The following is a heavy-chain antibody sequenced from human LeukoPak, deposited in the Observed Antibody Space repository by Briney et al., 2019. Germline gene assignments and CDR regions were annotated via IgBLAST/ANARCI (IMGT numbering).Heavy chain of an antibody. CDR3: AREVYYYDSSGYQSFDY. V-gene: IGHV4-4*07. CDR2: IYTSGST. Sequence: SETLSLTCTVSGGSISSYYWSWIRQPAGKGLEWIGRIYTSGSTNYNPSLKSRVTMSVDTSKNQFSLKLSSVTAADTAVYYCAREVYYYDSSGYQSFDYWGQGNPGHRLL. J-gene: IGHJ4*02. D-gene: IGHD3-22*01. CDR1: GGSISSYY.